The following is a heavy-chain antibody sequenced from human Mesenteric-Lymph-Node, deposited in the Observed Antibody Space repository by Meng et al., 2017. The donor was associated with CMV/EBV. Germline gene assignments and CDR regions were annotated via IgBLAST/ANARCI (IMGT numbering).Heavy chain of an antibody. CDR2: IKQDGSEK. CDR3: AKMDSGSYQGWFDP. V-gene: IGHV3-7*03. D-gene: IGHD1-26*01. J-gene: IGHJ5*02. Sequence: GESLKISCAASGFTFSSYWMSWVRQAPGKGLEWVANIKQDGSEKYYVDSVKGRFTISRDNAKNSLYLQMNSLTAEDTAVYYCAKMDSGSYQGWFDPWGQGTLVTVSS. CDR1: GFTFSSYW.